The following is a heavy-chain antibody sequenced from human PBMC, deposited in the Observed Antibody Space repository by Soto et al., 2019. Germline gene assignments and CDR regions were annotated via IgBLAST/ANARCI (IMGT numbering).Heavy chain of an antibody. D-gene: IGHD2-21*02. CDR2: IYYSGST. CDR3: ARDRPNVVVTEARYFDL. Sequence: QVQLQESGPGLVKPSQTLSLTCTVSGGSISSGGYYWSWIRQHPGKGLEWIGYIYYSGSTYYNPSLEGRVTIAVDTSKNQFSLKLSSVTAADTAVYYCARDRPNVVVTEARYFDLWGRGTLVTVSS. V-gene: IGHV4-31*03. J-gene: IGHJ2*01. CDR1: GGSISSGGYY.